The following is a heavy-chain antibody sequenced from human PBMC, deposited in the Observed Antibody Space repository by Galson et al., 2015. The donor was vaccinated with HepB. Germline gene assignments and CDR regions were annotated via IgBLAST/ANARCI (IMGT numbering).Heavy chain of an antibody. CDR1: GYTFSGHY. CDR2: INPNSGGT. Sequence: CKASGYTFSGHYMHWVRQAPGQGLEWMGWINPNSGGTNYAQKFQGRVTMTRDTSISTAYMELSRLRSDDTAVYYCARVKSYDYGMDVWGQGTTVTVSS. V-gene: IGHV1-2*02. CDR3: ARVKSYDYGMDV. D-gene: IGHD2-21*01. J-gene: IGHJ6*02.